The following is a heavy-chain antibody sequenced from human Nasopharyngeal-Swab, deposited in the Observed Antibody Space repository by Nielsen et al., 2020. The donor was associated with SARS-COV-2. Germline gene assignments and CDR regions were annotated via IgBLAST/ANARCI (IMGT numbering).Heavy chain of an antibody. CDR2: ISYDGSNK. D-gene: IGHD2-15*01. CDR1: GLTFSSYA. J-gene: IGHJ4*02. CDR3: ARDVGGRDNY. Sequence: GESLKISCAASGLTFSSYAMHWVRQAPGKGLEWVAVISYDGSNKYYADSVKGRFTISRDNFKNTLYLQLNSLRAEDTAVYYCARDVGGRDNYWGQGALVTVSS. V-gene: IGHV3-30-3*01.